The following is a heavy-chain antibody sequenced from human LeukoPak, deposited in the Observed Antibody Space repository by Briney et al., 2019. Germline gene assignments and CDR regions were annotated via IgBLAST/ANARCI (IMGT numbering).Heavy chain of an antibody. CDR2: IKPKNGYT. CDR1: GYTFTAYY. CDR3: GRGIQSFDP. J-gene: IGHJ5*02. Sequence: ASVKVSCKASGYTFTAYYIHWVRQAPRQALEGIGRIKPKNGYTNYAQKFQDKATMTRDTSMSPAYMAISSPTYDDTAVYYCGRGIQSFDPWGQGTLVTVSS. V-gene: IGHV1-2*06.